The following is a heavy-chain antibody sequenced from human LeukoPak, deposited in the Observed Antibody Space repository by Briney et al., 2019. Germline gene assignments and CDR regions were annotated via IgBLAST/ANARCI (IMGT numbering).Heavy chain of an antibody. V-gene: IGHV4-4*07. CDR2: IYTSGST. J-gene: IGHJ6*03. Sequence: SETLSLTCTVSGGSISSYCWSWIRQPAAKGLEWIGRIYTSGSTNYNPSLNSRVTMSVHTSKNQFSLKLSSVTAADTAVYYCARIVVVPAASYYYYYYYMDVWGKGTTVTVSS. D-gene: IGHD2-2*01. CDR1: GGSISSYC. CDR3: ARIVVVPAASYYYYYYYMDV.